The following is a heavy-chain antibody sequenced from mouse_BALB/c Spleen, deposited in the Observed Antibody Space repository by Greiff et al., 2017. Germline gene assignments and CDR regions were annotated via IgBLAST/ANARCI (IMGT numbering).Heavy chain of an antibody. CDR1: GYTFTSYY. CDR3: AREGGERRYAMDY. V-gene: IGHV1S56*01. D-gene: IGHD2-12*01. Sequence: QVQLQQSGPELVKPGASVRISCKASGYTFTSYYIHWVKQRPGQGLEWIGWIYPGNVNTKYNEKFKGKATLTADKSSSTAYMQLSSLTSEDSEVYFCAREGGERRYAMDYWGQGTSVTVSS. J-gene: IGHJ4*01. CDR2: IYPGNVNT.